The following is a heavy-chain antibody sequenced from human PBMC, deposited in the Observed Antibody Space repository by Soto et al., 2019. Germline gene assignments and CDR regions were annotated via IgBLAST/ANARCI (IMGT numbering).Heavy chain of an antibody. Sequence: GSLRLSCAASGFTFSSYAMSWVRQAPGKGLEWVSAISGSGGSTYYADSVKGRFTISRDNSKNTLYLQMNSLRAEDTAVYYCAKDWLRGSRSYYNGGYYYGMDVWGQGTTVTVSS. CDR3: AKDWLRGSRSYYNGGYYYGMDV. CDR1: GFTFSSYA. CDR2: ISGSGGST. D-gene: IGHD3-10*01. J-gene: IGHJ6*02. V-gene: IGHV3-23*01.